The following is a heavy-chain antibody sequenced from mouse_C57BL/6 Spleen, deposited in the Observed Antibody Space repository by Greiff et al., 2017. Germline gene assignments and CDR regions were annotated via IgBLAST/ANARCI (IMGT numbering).Heavy chain of an antibody. V-gene: IGHV1-42*01. CDR2: INPSAGGT. CDR3: ARTAYYGSSADY. Sequence: VQLQQSGPELVQPGASVKLSCTASGYSFTGYYMNWVKQSPEKSLEWIGAINPSAGGTTYNQKFKAKATLTVDKSSSTAYMQLKSLKSEDSAVYYCARTAYYGSSADYWGQGTTLTVSS. J-gene: IGHJ2*01. D-gene: IGHD1-1*01. CDR1: GYSFTGYY.